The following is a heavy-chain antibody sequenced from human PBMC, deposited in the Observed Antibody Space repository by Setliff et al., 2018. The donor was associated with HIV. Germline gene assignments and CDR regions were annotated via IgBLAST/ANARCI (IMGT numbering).Heavy chain of an antibody. D-gene: IGHD2-2*01. CDR2: ISRDGNTI. CDR1: GFTFSDYY. V-gene: IGHV3-11*04. J-gene: IGHJ3*02. CDR3: ARSRSTRDAFDT. Sequence: GGSLRLSCAASGFTFSDYYMSWLRQAPGKGLEWVSYISRDGNTIYYAGSLKGRFTISRDNARNSLYLDMNTLRAEDTALYYCARSRSTRDAFDTWGQGTMVTVSS.